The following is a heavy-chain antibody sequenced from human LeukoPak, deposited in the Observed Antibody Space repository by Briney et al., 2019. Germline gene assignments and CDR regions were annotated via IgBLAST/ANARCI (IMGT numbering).Heavy chain of an antibody. CDR3: VRDRVAGTTWVL. Sequence: PSETLSLTCIVSGGSIRSNSYYWGWIRQPPGKGLEWIGSIYYSGSTYYNPSLKSRVTISVDTSKNQFSLKLSSVTAADTAVYYCVRDRVAGTTWVLWGQGTLVTVSS. CDR1: GGSIRSNSYY. J-gene: IGHJ4*02. D-gene: IGHD1-1*01. CDR2: IYYSGST. V-gene: IGHV4-39*07.